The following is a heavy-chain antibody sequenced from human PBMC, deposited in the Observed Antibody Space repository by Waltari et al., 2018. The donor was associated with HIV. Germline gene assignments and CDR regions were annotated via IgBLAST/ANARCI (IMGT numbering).Heavy chain of an antibody. CDR2: IYYTGTS. V-gene: IGHV4-59*01. CDR3: ARTVGTSISGVITYNWFDS. Sequence: QVQLQESGTGLVKPSETLSITCNVSADTINNYYFSWIRQSPAKGLEWIGYIYYTGTSNYNPSPSLKSRVTMSLDTSKTQFSLKLTSVSAADTAVYYCARTVGTSISGVITYNWFDSWGQGTLVTVSS. J-gene: IGHJ5*01. D-gene: IGHD3-3*01. CDR1: ADTINNYY.